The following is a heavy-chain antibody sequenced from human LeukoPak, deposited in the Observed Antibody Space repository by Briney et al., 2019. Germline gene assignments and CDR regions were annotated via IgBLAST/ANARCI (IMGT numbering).Heavy chain of an antibody. CDR3: ALVDTAFNWFDP. CDR2: IYYTGTT. Sequence: SETLSLTCTVSGGSMNINNYYWAWIRQSPGKGLEWLGSIYYTGTTYYNPSLDHRVTISVDTSKNQFSLKLSSVTAADTAVYYCALVDTAFNWFDPWGQGTLVTVSS. V-gene: IGHV4-39*07. CDR1: GGSMNINNYY. J-gene: IGHJ5*02. D-gene: IGHD5-18*01.